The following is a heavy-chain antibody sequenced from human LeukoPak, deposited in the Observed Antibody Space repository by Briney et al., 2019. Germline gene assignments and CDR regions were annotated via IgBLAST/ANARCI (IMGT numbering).Heavy chain of an antibody. CDR1: GFTFSSYA. CDR3: AKLISNSGWPFDY. V-gene: IGHV3-23*01. J-gene: IGHJ4*02. CDR2: ISIGGDDT. Sequence: GGSLRLSCAASGFTFSSYAMSWVRQARGRGLEWVSAISIGGDDTYYADSVKGRSTISRDNSRSTLYLQMNSLRAEDTALYYCAKLISNSGWPFDYWGQGTLVTVSS. D-gene: IGHD6-19*01.